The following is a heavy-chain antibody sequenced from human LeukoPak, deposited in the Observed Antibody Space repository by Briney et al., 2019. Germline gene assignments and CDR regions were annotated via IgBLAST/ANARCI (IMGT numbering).Heavy chain of an antibody. J-gene: IGHJ5*02. CDR2: ISSSGSTL. CDR1: GFTFSSYE. D-gene: IGHD3-10*01. V-gene: IGHV3-48*03. CDR3: AGTPITMVRGVPSNWFDP. Sequence: GGSLRLSCAASGFTFSSYEMNWVRQAPGKGLEWVSYISSSGSTLYYADSVKGRFTISRDNAKNSLYLQMNSLRAEDTAVYYCAGTPITMVRGVPSNWFDPWGQGTLVTVSS.